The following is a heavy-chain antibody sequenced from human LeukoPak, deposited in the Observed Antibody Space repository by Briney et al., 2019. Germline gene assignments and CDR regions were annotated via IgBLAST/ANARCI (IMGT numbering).Heavy chain of an antibody. J-gene: IGHJ4*02. D-gene: IGHD1-26*01. V-gene: IGHV3-48*03. CDR1: GFTFSTSD. CDR2: IRRSGTNI. CDR3: ARMGGNLSR. Sequence: GGSLRLSCVASGFTFSTSDMNWVRQAPGKGLDWVSYIRRSGTNIYYAESVKGRFTISRDNAKKSLYLQMNSLRVEDTAVYYCARMGGNLSRWGQGTLVTVSS.